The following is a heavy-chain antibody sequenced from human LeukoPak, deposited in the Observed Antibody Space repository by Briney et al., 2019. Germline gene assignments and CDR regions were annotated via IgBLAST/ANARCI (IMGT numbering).Heavy chain of an antibody. CDR2: ISTSGTTM. Sequence: GGSLRLSCAASGFIFNEYYMSWIRQAPGKGLEWVSYISTSGTTMYYADSVKGRFTISRDNAKKSLHLQMNTLRAEDTAVYYCARDRREENWFDPWGQGTLVTVSS. CDR1: GFIFNEYY. CDR3: ARDRREENWFDP. V-gene: IGHV3-11*04. D-gene: IGHD1-26*01. J-gene: IGHJ5*02.